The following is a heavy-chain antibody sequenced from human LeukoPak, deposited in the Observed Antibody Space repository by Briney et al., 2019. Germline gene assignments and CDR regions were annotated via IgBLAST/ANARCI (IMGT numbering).Heavy chain of an antibody. CDR3: AKTERYDILTGYYPTLYYFDS. D-gene: IGHD3-9*01. J-gene: IGHJ4*02. CDR2: VSGSGGST. Sequence: GGSLRLSCAAPGFTFSSYAMSWVRQAPGKGLEWVSDVSGSGGSTYYADSVKGRFTISRDNSKTTLYLQMNSLRAEDTAVYYCAKTERYDILTGYYPTLYYFDSWGQGTLVTVSS. CDR1: GFTFSSYA. V-gene: IGHV3-23*01.